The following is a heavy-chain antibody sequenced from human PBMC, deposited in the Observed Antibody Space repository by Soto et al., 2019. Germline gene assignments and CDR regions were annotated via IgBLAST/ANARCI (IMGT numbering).Heavy chain of an antibody. J-gene: IGHJ4*02. V-gene: IGHV1-18*01. CDR3: ARDVAAGGRG. D-gene: IGHD6-13*01. CDR1: GDTFTRYG. CDR2: ISDYNGNT. Sequence: ASVRVSCKAAGDTFTRYGTSWVRQASGKGLEWMGWISDYNGNTNYAQKLQGRVTMTTDTSTSTAYMELRSLRSDDTAVYYCARDVAAGGRGWGQGTMVTVSS.